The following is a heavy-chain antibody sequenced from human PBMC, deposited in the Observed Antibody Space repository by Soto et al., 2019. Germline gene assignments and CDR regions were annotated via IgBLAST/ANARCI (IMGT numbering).Heavy chain of an antibody. J-gene: IGHJ4*02. CDR2: IYYSGST. Sequence: QVQLQESGPGLVKPSQTLSLTCTVSGGSISSGGYYWSWIRQHPGKGLERIGYIYYSGSTYYNPSLKSRVTISVDTSKNQFSLKLSSVTAADTAVYYCAGYYDSSGYYDRGGYFDYWGQGTLVTVSS. CDR1: GGSISSGGYY. CDR3: AGYYDSSGYYDRGGYFDY. D-gene: IGHD3-22*01. V-gene: IGHV4-31*03.